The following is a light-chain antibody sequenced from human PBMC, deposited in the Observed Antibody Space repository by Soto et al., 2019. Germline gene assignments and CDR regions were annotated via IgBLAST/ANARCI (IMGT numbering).Light chain of an antibody. CDR1: QSIRTY. Sequence: DIQMTQSPSSLSASVGDRVTITCRASQSIRTYLNWYQQKPGKAPKVLIFAASSLQGGVPSRFSGSGSGTDFTLTTRSLQPEDFDTYYCHTSSSTQYTVDQGTKLEIK. J-gene: IGKJ2*01. CDR3: HTSSSTQYT. V-gene: IGKV1-39*01. CDR2: AAS.